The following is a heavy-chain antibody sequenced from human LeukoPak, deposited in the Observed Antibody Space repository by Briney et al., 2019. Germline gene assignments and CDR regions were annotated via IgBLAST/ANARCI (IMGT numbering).Heavy chain of an antibody. CDR3: AKGGFAWNGYPYYFDY. J-gene: IGHJ4*02. CDR1: GFTFSSYA. V-gene: IGHV3-23*01. D-gene: IGHD3-3*01. CDR2: ISSRGGMT. Sequence: PGGSPRLSCAASGFTFSSYAMSWVRQAPGKGLEWVSAISSRGGMTYYADSVKGRFAISRDNSKSTLDLEMNSLRAEDTAVYYCAKGGFAWNGYPYYFDYWGQGTLVTVSS.